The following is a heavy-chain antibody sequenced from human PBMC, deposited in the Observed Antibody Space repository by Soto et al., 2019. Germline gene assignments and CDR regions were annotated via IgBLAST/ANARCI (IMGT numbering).Heavy chain of an antibody. CDR3: TTGSVEGI. D-gene: IGHD2-15*01. V-gene: IGHV3-15*07. J-gene: IGHJ6*02. Sequence: EVQLVESAGGLVKPGGSLRISCVASGFSFNEAWMNWVRQAPGQGLEWVGRIKTSAGGGATNYAAPVQGRFTISRDDSKNTLYLHMNSLRTEDTAIYYCTTGSVEGIWGQGTTVIVSS. CDR1: GFSFNEAW. CDR2: IKTSAGGGAT.